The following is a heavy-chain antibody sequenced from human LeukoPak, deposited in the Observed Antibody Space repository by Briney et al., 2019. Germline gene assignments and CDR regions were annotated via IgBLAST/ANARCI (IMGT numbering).Heavy chain of an antibody. CDR2: IYYSGST. D-gene: IGHD2-21*01. CDR1: GGSISSGGYY. CDR3: ARYLAYSSWP. J-gene: IGHJ5*02. V-gene: IGHV4-31*03. Sequence: SQTLCLTCTVSGGSISSGGYYWSWIRQHPGKGLEWIGYIYYSGSTYYNPSLKSRVSISVDTSKNQFSLKLSPVTAADTAVYYCARYLAYSSWPWGQGTLVTVSS.